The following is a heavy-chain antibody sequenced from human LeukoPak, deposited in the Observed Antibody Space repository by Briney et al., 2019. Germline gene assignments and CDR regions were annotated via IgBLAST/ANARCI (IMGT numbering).Heavy chain of an antibody. V-gene: IGHV1-18*01. CDR3: ARDSRTYYDFWSGYSSTLYFDY. CDR1: GYTFTSYG. Sequence: ASVKVSCKASGYTFTSYGISWVRQAPGQGLEWMGWISAYNGNTNYAQKLQGRVTMTTDTSTSTAYMELRSLRSDDTAVYYCARDSRTYYDFWSGYSSTLYFDYCGQGTLVTVSS. CDR2: ISAYNGNT. D-gene: IGHD3-3*01. J-gene: IGHJ4*02.